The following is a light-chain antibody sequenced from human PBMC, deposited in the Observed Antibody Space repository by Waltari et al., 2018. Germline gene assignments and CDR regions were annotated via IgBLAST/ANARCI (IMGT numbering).Light chain of an antibody. Sequence: DIQMTQSPSSLSASVGDSVTITCRTSQNIDRYLNWYQHKPGKAPKLLIFGASNLQSGVPSRFSGSGSWTDFTLTISTLQPDDFATYYCQQSFSPAGVFGGGTKVEI. V-gene: IGKV1-39*01. CDR2: GAS. CDR3: QQSFSPAGV. CDR1: QNIDRY. J-gene: IGKJ4*01.